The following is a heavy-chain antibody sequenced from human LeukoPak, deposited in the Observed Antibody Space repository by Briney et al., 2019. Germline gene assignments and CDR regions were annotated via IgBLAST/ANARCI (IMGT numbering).Heavy chain of an antibody. J-gene: IGHJ4*02. V-gene: IGHV3-30*03. D-gene: IGHD5-18*01. CDR2: ISSDGTDK. Sequence: RTGGSLRLSCAASGFTFDDYGMSWVRQPPGQGLEWLALISSDGTDKYYSDSVKGRFTLSRDNSKNTMFLQMSSLRPEDTAVYYCILYMDADSFNSWGQGTLITVSS. CDR1: GFTFDDYG. CDR3: ILYMDADSFNS.